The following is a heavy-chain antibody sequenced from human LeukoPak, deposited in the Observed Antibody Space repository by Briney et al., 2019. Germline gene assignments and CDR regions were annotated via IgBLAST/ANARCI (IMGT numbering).Heavy chain of an antibody. D-gene: IGHD1-1*01. CDR2: ISSSGSYI. V-gene: IGHV3-21*01. CDR3: ARWTRELELTPFDY. J-gene: IGHJ4*02. CDR1: GFTFSSYS. Sequence: PGGSLRLSCAASGFTFSSYSMNWVRQAPGKGLEWVSSISSSGSYIYYADSVKGRFTISRDNAKNSLYLQMNSLRAEDTAVYYCARWTRELELTPFDYWGQGTLVTVSS.